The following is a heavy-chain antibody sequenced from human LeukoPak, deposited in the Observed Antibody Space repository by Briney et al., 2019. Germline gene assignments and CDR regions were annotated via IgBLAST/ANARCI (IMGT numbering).Heavy chain of an antibody. Sequence: GGSLRLSCAASGFTVSSNYMNWVRQAPGKGLEWVSFIYSDGNTYYADSVKDGFTISRDNTTNTLYLQMNSLRAADTAVYYCARDRRLLYFGELFHDAFDIWGQGTMVTVSS. V-gene: IGHV3-53*01. D-gene: IGHD3-10*01. J-gene: IGHJ3*02. CDR3: ARDRRLLYFGELFHDAFDI. CDR2: IYSDGNT. CDR1: GFTVSSNY.